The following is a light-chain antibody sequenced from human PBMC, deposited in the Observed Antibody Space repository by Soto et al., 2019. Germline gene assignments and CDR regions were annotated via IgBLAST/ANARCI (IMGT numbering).Light chain of an antibody. CDR2: GVS. J-gene: IGKJ2*01. CDR1: QSISSTY. CDR3: QQYSASPYT. V-gene: IGKV3-20*01. Sequence: EIVLTQSPDTLSLSPGERATLSCRASQSISSTYVAWYQQKPGQAPRLLLSGVSGWAIGIPDRLSGSGSGTDFTLTITNVEPEDFAMYYCQQYSASPYTFGQGTKLEI.